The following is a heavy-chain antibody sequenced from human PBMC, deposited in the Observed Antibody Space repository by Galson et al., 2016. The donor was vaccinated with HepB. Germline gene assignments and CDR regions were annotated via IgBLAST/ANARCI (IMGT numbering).Heavy chain of an antibody. CDR3: VKGGGYSSGWYKGAFDY. D-gene: IGHD6-19*01. CDR2: ISGNGGST. J-gene: IGHJ4*02. CDR1: GFMFSTYA. Sequence: SLRLSCAGSGFMFSTYAMHWVRQAPGKGLEYVSAISGNGGSTYYADSVKGRFTISRDNSKNTLYLQMSSLRTEDTAVYYRVKGGGYSSGWYKGAFDYWGQGALVTVSS. V-gene: IGHV3-64D*06.